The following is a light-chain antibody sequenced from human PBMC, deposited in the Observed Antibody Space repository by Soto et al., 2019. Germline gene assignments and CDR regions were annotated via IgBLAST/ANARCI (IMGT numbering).Light chain of an antibody. V-gene: IGLV1-44*01. J-gene: IGLJ3*02. Sequence: VLTQPPSASGTPGQSVTLSCSGSTSNIGSNAVNWYQQLPGTAPKLLIYKNNQRPSGVPDRFSGSKFGTSASLTISGLQSEDEADYHCAAWDDSLHGVAFGGGTKLTVL. CDR2: KNN. CDR3: AAWDDSLHGVA. CDR1: TSNIGSNA.